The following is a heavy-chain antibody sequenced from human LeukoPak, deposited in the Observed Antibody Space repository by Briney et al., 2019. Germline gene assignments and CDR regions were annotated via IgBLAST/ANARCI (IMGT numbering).Heavy chain of an antibody. CDR1: GFTFSSYW. V-gene: IGHV3-74*01. Sequence: GGSLRLSCAASGFTFSSYWMHWVRQAPGKGLVWVSRINSDGSSTSYADSVKGRFTISRDNAKNTLYLQMNSLRAEDTAVYYCAVEGHDVPYARNWFDPWGQGTMVTVSS. CDR2: INSDGSST. CDR3: AVEGHDVPYARNWFDP. J-gene: IGHJ5*02. D-gene: IGHD2-2*01.